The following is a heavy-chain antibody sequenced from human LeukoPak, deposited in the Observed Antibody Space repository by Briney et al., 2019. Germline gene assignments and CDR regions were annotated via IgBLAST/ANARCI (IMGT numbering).Heavy chain of an antibody. J-gene: IGHJ5*02. V-gene: IGHV3-23*01. CDR1: GFSFSRYG. CDR3: TKDAGPFYDWFDP. Sequence: GGSLRLSCAASGFSFSRYGMAWFRQIPGKGLEWVSTINDNSRNTHYADSVKARFTISRDNSKNTLYLEMHSLRVEDTALYYCTKDAGPFYDWFDPWSPGTRVTVSS. D-gene: IGHD2/OR15-2a*01. CDR2: INDNSRNT.